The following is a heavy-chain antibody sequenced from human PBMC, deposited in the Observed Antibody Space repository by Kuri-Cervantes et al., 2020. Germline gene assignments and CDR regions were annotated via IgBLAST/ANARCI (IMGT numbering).Heavy chain of an antibody. CDR3: ARASGSYLYYFDY. D-gene: IGHD1-26*01. Sequence: SQTLSLTCAVYGGSFSGYYWSWIRQPPGKGLEWIGEINHSGSTNDNPSLKSRVTISVDTSKNQFSLKLSSVTAADTAVYYCARASGSYLYYFDYWGQGTLVTVSS. J-gene: IGHJ4*02. CDR2: INHSGST. V-gene: IGHV4-34*01. CDR1: GGSFSGYY.